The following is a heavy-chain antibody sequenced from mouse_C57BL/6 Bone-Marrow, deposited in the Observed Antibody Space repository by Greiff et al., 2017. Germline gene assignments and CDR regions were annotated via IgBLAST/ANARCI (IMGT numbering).Heavy chain of an antibody. V-gene: IGHV3-8*01. CDR1: GYSITSDY. CDR2: ISYSGST. D-gene: IGHD1-1*01. CDR3: ARYDYYGSSWGFDV. Sequence: DVMLVESGPGLAKPSQTLSLTCSVTGYSITSDYWNWIRKFPGNKLEYMGYISYSGSTYYNPSLKSRISITRDTSKNQYYLQLNSVTTEDTATYYCARYDYYGSSWGFDVWGTGTTVTVSS. J-gene: IGHJ1*03.